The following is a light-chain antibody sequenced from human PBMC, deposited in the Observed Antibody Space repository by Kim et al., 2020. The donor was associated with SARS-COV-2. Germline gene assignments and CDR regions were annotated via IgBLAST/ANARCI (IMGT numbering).Light chain of an antibody. CDR2: NNN. Sequence: QPVLTQPPSASGTPGQRVTISCSGSNSNIGSHTVNWYQQLPGAAPRLLISNNNQRPSGVPDRFSGSKSGTSASLAISGLQSEDEADYYCAAWDVSLNGQAVFGTGTQLTVL. J-gene: IGLJ1*01. V-gene: IGLV1-44*01. CDR1: NSNIGSHT. CDR3: AAWDVSLNGQAV.